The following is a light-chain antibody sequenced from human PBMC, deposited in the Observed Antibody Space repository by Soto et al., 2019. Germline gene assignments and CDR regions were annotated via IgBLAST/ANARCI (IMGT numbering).Light chain of an antibody. CDR3: QHDGSLVLT. J-gene: IGKJ4*01. CDR1: QSVSSTY. CDR2: GAS. V-gene: IGKV3-20*01. Sequence: EIVLTQSPGTLSLSPGERATLSCRASQSVSSTYLAWYQQKPGQAPRLLIYGASSRATGIPDRFSGSGSGTDFTLTLSRLEPEDVAVYYCQHDGSLVLTFGGGTKVEIK.